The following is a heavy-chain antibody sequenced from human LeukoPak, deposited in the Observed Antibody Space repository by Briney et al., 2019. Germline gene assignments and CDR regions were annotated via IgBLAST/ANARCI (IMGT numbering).Heavy chain of an antibody. V-gene: IGHV4-4*07. J-gene: IGHJ4*02. CDR1: GGSISSYY. D-gene: IGHD1-26*01. CDR3: ASSSLVGAGYYFDY. Sequence: SETLSLTCTVSGGSISSYYWSWIRQPAGKGLEWIGRIYTSGSTNYNPSLKSRVTMSVDTSKNQFSLKLSSVTAADTAVYYCASSSLVGAGYYFDYWGQGTLVPVSS. CDR2: IYTSGST.